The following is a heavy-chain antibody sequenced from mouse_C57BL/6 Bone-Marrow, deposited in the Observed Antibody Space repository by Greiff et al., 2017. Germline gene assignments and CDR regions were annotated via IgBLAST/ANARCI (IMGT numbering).Heavy chain of an antibody. CDR2: IHPNSGST. V-gene: IGHV1-64*01. D-gene: IGHD2-4*01. CDR3: ARRPLYYDYDGWYFDV. CDR1: GYTFTSYW. Sequence: QVQLQQPGAELVKPGASVKLSCKASGYTFTSYWMHWVKQRPGQGLEWIGMIHPNSGSTNYNEKFKSKATLTVDKSSSTAYMQLSSLTSEDPAVYYCARRPLYYDYDGWYFDVWGTGTTVTVSS. J-gene: IGHJ1*03.